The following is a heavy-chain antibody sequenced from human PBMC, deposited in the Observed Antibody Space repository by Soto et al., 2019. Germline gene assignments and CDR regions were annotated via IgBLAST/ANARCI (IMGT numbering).Heavy chain of an antibody. CDR2: ISYDGSNK. J-gene: IGHJ3*02. V-gene: IGHV3-30*18. D-gene: IGHD2-15*01. CDR3: AKLATPDAFDI. Sequence: GGSLRLSCAASGFTFSSYGMHWVRQAPGKGLEWVAVISYDGSNKYYADSVKGRFTISRDNSKNTLYLQMNSLRAEDTAVYYCAKLATPDAFDIWGQGTMVTVSS. CDR1: GFTFSSYG.